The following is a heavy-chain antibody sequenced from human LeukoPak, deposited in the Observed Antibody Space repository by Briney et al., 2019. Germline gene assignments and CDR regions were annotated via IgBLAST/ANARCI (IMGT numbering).Heavy chain of an antibody. J-gene: IGHJ4*02. CDR1: GFTFSNYG. D-gene: IGHD2-21*01. V-gene: IGHV3-30*02. Sequence: GGSLRLSCAASGFTFSNYGMRWVRQAPGKGLEWVAFIRYDGSNRYYADSVRGRFTISRDNSKNTLFLQMTSLTVEDTAVYYCAKDRVRPSQFDYWGQGTLVTVSS. CDR2: IRYDGSNR. CDR3: AKDRVRPSQFDY.